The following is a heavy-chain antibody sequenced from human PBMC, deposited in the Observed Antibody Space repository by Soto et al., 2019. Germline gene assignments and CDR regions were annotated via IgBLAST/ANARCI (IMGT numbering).Heavy chain of an antibody. CDR3: AKDVFWAEDIKWEPVPDY. J-gene: IGHJ4*02. D-gene: IGHD1-26*01. CDR2: ISYDGSHK. V-gene: IGHV3-30*18. Sequence: PGKGPEWVAVISYDGSHKYYADSVQGRFTISRDNSKTTLYLQMNSLRAEDTAVYYCAKDVFWAEDIKWEPVPDYWGLGTLVSDSS.